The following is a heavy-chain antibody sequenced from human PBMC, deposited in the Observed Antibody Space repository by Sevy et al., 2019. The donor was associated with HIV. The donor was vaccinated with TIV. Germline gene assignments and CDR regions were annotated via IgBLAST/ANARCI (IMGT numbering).Heavy chain of an antibody. J-gene: IGHJ4*02. CDR1: GGTFSSYA. Sequence: ASVKVSCKASGGTFSSYAISWVRQAPGQGLEWMGGIIPIFGTANYAQKFQGRGTITADESTSTAYMELSSLRSEDTAGYYCARGVVPAPMVYDLWSGYYVYFHYWGQGTLVTVSS. V-gene: IGHV1-69*13. CDR3: ARGVVPAPMVYDLWSGYYVYFHY. CDR2: IIPIFGTA. D-gene: IGHD3-3*01.